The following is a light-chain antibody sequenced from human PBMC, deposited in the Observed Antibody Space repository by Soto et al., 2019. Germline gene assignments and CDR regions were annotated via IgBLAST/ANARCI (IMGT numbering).Light chain of an antibody. CDR1: SSNIGSNT. V-gene: IGLV1-44*01. CDR2: SNN. CDR3: AAWDDSLNGFYV. Sequence: QSVLTQSPSSSGTPGQRVTISCSGSSSNIGSNTVNWYQQLPGTAPKLLIYSNNQRPSGVPDRFSGSKSGTSASLAISGLQSEDEADDYCAAWDDSLNGFYVFGTGTKVTVL. J-gene: IGLJ1*01.